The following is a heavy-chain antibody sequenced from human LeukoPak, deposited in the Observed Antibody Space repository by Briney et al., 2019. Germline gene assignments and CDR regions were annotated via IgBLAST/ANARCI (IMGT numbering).Heavy chain of an antibody. D-gene: IGHD4-17*01. Sequence: GGSLRLSCAASGFTFSNAWMSWVRQAPGKGLEWVGRIKSKTDGGTTDYAAPVKGRSTISRDDSKNTLYLQMSSLKTEDTAMYYCTATYGDYVLDYWGQGTLVTVSS. CDR3: TATYGDYVLDY. V-gene: IGHV3-15*01. CDR2: IKSKTDGGTT. CDR1: GFTFSNAW. J-gene: IGHJ4*02.